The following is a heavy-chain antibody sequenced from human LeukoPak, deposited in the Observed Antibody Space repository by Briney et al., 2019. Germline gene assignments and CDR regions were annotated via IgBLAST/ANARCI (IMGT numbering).Heavy chain of an antibody. CDR3: ARDMRSGRYSWTVWFDP. J-gene: IGHJ5*02. V-gene: IGHV1-18*01. Sequence: ASVKVSCKASGYTFTSYGISWVRQAPGQGLEWMGWISAYNGNTNYAQKLQGRVTMTTDTSTSTAYMELRSLRSDDTAVYYCARDMRSGRYSWTVWFDPWGQGTLVTVSS. D-gene: IGHD1-26*01. CDR2: ISAYNGNT. CDR1: GYTFTSYG.